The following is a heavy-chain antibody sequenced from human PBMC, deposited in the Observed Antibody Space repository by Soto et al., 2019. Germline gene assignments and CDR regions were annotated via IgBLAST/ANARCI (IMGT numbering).Heavy chain of an antibody. V-gene: IGHV3-15*07. Sequence: VGSQRLSCAVAGVICKNVRMHWIRKAQRKGLEWVGRIKTKADGGTIDYAAPVKGRFYISRDDSKDTLYLQMIFLIIEDPPVYYCFSVVYWGRGTLVTVSS. CDR2: IKTKADGGTI. J-gene: IGHJ4*02. D-gene: IGHD1-26*01. CDR1: GVICKNVR. CDR3: FSVVY.